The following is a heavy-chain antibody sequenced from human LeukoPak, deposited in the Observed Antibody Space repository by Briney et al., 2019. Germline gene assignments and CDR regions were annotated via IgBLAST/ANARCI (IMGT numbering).Heavy chain of an antibody. CDR1: GYTFTGYS. J-gene: IGHJ4*02. V-gene: IGHV1-2*02. D-gene: IGHD2-15*01. CDR3: ARGYCSGGSCYPFDY. Sequence: ASVKVSCKASGYTFTGYSMHWVRQAPGQGLEWMGWINPNSGGTNYAQKFQGRVTMTRDTSISTAYMELSRLRSDDTAVYYCARGYCSGGSCYPFDYWGQGTLVTVSS. CDR2: INPNSGGT.